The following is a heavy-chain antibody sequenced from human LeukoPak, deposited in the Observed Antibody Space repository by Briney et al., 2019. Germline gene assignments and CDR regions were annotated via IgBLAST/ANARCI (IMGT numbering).Heavy chain of an antibody. D-gene: IGHD2-21*02. V-gene: IGHV3-7*01. J-gene: IGHJ4*02. CDR1: GFTFSSYW. CDR2: IKQDGSEK. Sequence: PGGSLRLSCAACGFTFSSYWMSWVRQAPGKGLEWVANIKQDGSEKYYVDSVKGRFTISRDNAKNSLYLQMNSLRAEDTAVYYCARVYCGGDCYVGGYFDYWGQGTLVTVSS. CDR3: ARVYCGGDCYVGGYFDY.